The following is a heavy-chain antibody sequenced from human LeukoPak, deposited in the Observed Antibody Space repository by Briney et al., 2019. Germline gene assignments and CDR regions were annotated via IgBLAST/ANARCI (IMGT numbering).Heavy chain of an antibody. CDR2: IYYSGSS. D-gene: IGHD2-15*01. V-gene: IGHV4-39*01. Sequence: SETLSLTCTVSGDSISSSSSYWGWIRQPPGKGLEWIGSIYYSGSSYYNASLKSRVTISVDTSNNQFSLKLNSVTAADTAVYYCARSRYCSGGSCYSYYYYMDVWGKGTTVTVSS. CDR1: GDSISSSSSY. J-gene: IGHJ6*03. CDR3: ARSRYCSGGSCYSYYYYMDV.